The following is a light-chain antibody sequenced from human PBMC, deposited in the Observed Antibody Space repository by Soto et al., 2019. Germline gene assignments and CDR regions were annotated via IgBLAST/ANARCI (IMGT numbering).Light chain of an antibody. J-gene: IGKJ4*01. CDR2: DAS. V-gene: IGKV1-33*01. Sequence: DIQMTQSPSSLSASVGDRVTITCQASQDITYYLNWYQQKPGKAPKLLIYDASNLETGVPPRFGGSGSGTDFTFSISSLQPEDVATYFCQQYENLVTFGGGTKVEIK. CDR3: QQYENLVT. CDR1: QDITYY.